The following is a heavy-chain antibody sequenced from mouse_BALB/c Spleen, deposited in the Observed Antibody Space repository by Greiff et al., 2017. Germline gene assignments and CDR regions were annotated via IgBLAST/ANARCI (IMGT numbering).Heavy chain of an antibody. J-gene: IGHJ3*01. D-gene: IGHD1-1*02. V-gene: IGHV1-18*01. CDR3: ARKGDLWSPFAY. CDR1: GYSFTGYT. CDR2: INTYNGGT. Sequence: EAQLQQSGPELVKPGASLRISCKASGYSFTGYTMNWVKQSDGKNLEWIGLINTYNGGTSYNQKFKGKATLTVDKSSSTAYMELLSLTSEDSAVYYGARKGDLWSPFAYWGQGTLVTVSA.